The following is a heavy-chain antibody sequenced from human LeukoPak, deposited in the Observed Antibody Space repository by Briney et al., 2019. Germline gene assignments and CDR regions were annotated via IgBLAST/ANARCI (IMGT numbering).Heavy chain of an antibody. CDR2: ISYDGSNK. J-gene: IGHJ4*02. D-gene: IGHD1-26*01. CDR3: AKGGVGAHFDF. Sequence: GGSLRLSCAASGFTFSNYGMHWVRQAPGKGLESVAIISYDGSNKYYVDSVKGRFTISRDNSKNTLYLQMDSLRAEDTAVYYCAKGGVGAHFDFWGQGTLVTVSS. CDR1: GFTFSNYG. V-gene: IGHV3-30*18.